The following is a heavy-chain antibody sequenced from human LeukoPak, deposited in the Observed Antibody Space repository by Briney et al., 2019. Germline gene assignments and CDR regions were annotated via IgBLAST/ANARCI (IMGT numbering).Heavy chain of an antibody. J-gene: IGHJ3*02. V-gene: IGHV1-8*01. D-gene: IGHD6-13*01. Sequence: ASVKVSCKASGFTFTSHDYNWVRQATGQGLEWMGWMNPNSGNTGYAQKFQGRVTMTRDASISTAYMELSSLSSEDTAVYYCARAARGAAAADDPFDIWGQGTMVTVSP. CDR3: ARAARGAAAADDPFDI. CDR2: MNPNSGNT. CDR1: GFTFTSHD.